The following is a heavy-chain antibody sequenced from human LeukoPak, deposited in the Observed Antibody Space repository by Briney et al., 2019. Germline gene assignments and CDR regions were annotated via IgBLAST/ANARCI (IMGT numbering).Heavy chain of an antibody. CDR3: AKGLRTGVGPYMGYHYYMDV. CDR1: GFTFSSYA. CDR2: INDNGADT. D-gene: IGHD3-16*01. V-gene: IGHV3-23*01. Sequence: GGSLRLSCAASGFTFSSYAMSWVRQAPGKGLKWVSTINDNGADTYYADSVKGRFTISRDNSYNTVSLQMNSLRDEDTGVYYCAKGLRTGVGPYMGYHYYMDVWGKGATVTVSS. J-gene: IGHJ6*03.